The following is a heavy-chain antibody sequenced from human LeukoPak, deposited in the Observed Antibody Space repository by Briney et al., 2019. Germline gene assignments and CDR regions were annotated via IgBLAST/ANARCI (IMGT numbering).Heavy chain of an antibody. CDR3: AKGLRTGVGPYMGYHYYMDV. CDR1: GFTFSSYA. CDR2: INDNGADT. D-gene: IGHD3-16*01. V-gene: IGHV3-23*01. Sequence: GGSLRLSCAASGFTFSSYAMSWVRQAPGKGLKWVSTINDNGADTYYADSVKGRFTISRDNSYNTVSLQMNSLRDEDTGVYYCAKGLRTGVGPYMGYHYYMDVWGKGATVTVSS. J-gene: IGHJ6*03.